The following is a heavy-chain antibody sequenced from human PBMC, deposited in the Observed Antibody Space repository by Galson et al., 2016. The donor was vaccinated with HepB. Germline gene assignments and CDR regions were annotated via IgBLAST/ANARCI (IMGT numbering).Heavy chain of an antibody. D-gene: IGHD1-7*01. Sequence: QSGAEVKKPGESLKISCKASGYSFTTYWIDWVRQVPGKGLEWVGIIYPGDSDTRYSPSFQGQVTISADRSISTAYLQWSSLKASDTAMYYCARRKNYAPDYWGQGTLVTVSS. V-gene: IGHV5-51*01. J-gene: IGHJ4*02. CDR1: GYSFTTYW. CDR2: IYPGDSDT. CDR3: ARRKNYAPDY.